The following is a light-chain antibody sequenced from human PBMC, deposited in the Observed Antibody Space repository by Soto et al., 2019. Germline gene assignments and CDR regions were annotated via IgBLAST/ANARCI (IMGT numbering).Light chain of an antibody. CDR1: SSDVGGYNH. V-gene: IGLV2-14*01. Sequence: QSVLTQPASVSGSPGQSITISCTGTSSDVGGYNHVSWYQQHPGKAPKLMIYEVSNRPSGVSNRFSGSKSGNTASLTISGLQAEDEAEYYCSSYTTRSNWVFGGGTKVTVL. CDR3: SSYTTRSNWV. J-gene: IGLJ3*02. CDR2: EVS.